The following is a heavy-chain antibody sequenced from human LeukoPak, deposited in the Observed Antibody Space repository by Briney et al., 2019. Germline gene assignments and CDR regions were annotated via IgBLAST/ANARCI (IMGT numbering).Heavy chain of an antibody. CDR1: GYTFTSYD. V-gene: IGHV1-8*01. J-gene: IGHJ4*02. CDR2: MNPNSGNT. D-gene: IGHD3-16*02. Sequence: ASVKVSCKASGYTFTSYDINWVRQATGQGLEWMGWMNPNSGNTGYAQKFQGRVTITADKSTSTAYMELSSLRSEDTAVYYCASGPPLGIVDYWGQGTLVTVSS. CDR3: ASGPPLGIVDY.